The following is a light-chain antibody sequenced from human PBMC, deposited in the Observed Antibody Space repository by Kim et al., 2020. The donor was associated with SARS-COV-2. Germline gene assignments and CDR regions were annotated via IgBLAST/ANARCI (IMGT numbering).Light chain of an antibody. V-gene: IGKV1-16*02. Sequence: SEEDGLTTIGRASQGIRIYLAGIQQNPGKAPKSLINAASTWQDDVQSKFGGSGSGTDFTLKIGGLRPEDLATYYCQQYKDYPPSLGGGAKGDIK. CDR1: QGIRIY. CDR3: QQYKDYPPS. J-gene: IGKJ3*01. CDR2: AAS.